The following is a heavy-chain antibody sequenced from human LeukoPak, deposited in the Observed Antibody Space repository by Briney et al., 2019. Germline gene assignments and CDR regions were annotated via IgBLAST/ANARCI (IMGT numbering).Heavy chain of an antibody. CDR3: ARGVDYDFWSGYIY. Sequence: PSETLSLTCTVSGGSINSNNYYWGWIRQSPGKGLEWIGSIYHSGSTYYNPSLKSRVTISVDTSKNQFSLKLSSVTAADTAVYYCARGVDYDFWSGYIYWGQGTLVTVSS. CDR1: GGSINSNNYY. D-gene: IGHD3-3*01. CDR2: IYHSGST. J-gene: IGHJ4*02. V-gene: IGHV4-39*07.